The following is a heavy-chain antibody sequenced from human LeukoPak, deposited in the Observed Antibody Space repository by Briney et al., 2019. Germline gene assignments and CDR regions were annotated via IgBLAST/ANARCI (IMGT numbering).Heavy chain of an antibody. CDR3: ARDIAARYFDY. J-gene: IGHJ4*02. V-gene: IGHV3-23*01. CDR1: GFTFSSYA. Sequence: PGGSLRLSCATSGFTFSSYAMNWVRQAPGKGLECVSFISTSGDFTYYAASVKGRFTVSRDNSKNTLYLQMNSLRAEDTAVYYCARDIAARYFDYWGQGTLVTVSS. CDR2: ISTSGDFT. D-gene: IGHD6-6*01.